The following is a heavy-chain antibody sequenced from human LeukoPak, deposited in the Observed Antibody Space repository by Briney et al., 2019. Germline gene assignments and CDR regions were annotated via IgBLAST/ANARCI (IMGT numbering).Heavy chain of an antibody. Sequence: GGSLRLSCAASGFTFSSYAMSWVRQAPGKGLEWVSAISGSGGSTYYADSVKGRFTISRDNSKNTLYLQMNSLRAEDTAVHYCAKDQSAYYDFWSGYYTDYWGQGTLVTVSS. CDR3: AKDQSAYYDFWSGYYTDY. CDR1: GFTFSSYA. CDR2: ISGSGGST. V-gene: IGHV3-23*01. D-gene: IGHD3-3*01. J-gene: IGHJ4*02.